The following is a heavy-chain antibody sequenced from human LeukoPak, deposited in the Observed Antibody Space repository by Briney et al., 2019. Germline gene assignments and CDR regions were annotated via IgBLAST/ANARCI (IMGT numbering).Heavy chain of an antibody. CDR1: GGSISSYY. CDR3: ARHSRPKNYFDY. J-gene: IGHJ4*02. V-gene: IGHV4-59*08. CDR2: IYYSGST. Sequence: SETLSLTCTVSGGSISSYYWSWIRQPPGKGLEWIGYIYYSGSTNYNPSLKSRVTISVDTSKNQFSLKLSSVTAADTAVYYCARHSRPKNYFDYWGQGTLVTVSS.